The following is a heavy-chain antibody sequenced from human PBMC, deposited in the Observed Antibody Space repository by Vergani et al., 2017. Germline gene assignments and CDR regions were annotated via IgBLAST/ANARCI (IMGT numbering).Heavy chain of an antibody. Sequence: QVQLVQSGAEVKKPGASVKVSCKASGYTFTGYYMHWVRQAPGQGLEWMGWINPNSGGTSYAQKFQGRVTMTRDTSTSTVYMELSSLRSEDTAVYYCARGDTFRGMDVWGQGTTVTVSS. V-gene: IGHV1-2*02. CDR2: INPNSGGT. J-gene: IGHJ6*02. D-gene: IGHD3-16*01. CDR1: GYTFTGYY. CDR3: ARGDTFRGMDV.